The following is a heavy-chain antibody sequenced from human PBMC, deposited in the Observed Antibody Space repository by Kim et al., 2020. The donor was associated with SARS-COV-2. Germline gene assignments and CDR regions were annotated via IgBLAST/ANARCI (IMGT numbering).Heavy chain of an antibody. Sequence: SQTLSLTCAISGDSVSSNNAAWNWIRQSPSRGLEWLGRTYYRSKWYNDYVVSVKSRITINPDTSKKQLSLQLDSVTPEDTAVYYCARRFGGTGSAFDVWGQGTMVIVTS. J-gene: IGHJ3*01. V-gene: IGHV6-1*01. CDR3: ARRFGGTGSAFDV. CDR1: GDSVSSNNAA. D-gene: IGHD3-10*01. CDR2: TYYRSKWYN.